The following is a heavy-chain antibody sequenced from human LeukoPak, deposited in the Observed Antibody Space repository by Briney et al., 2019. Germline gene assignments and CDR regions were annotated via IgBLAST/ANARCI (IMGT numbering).Heavy chain of an antibody. Sequence: GALRLSCAVSGFTFSTYTMNWVRQAPGKGLEWVSSISSSSNYIYYADSVKGRFTISRDNSKNTLYLQMNSLRAEDTAVYYCARGGGEFDYWGQGTLVTVSS. V-gene: IGHV3-21*01. J-gene: IGHJ4*02. CDR2: ISSSSNYI. CDR3: ARGGGEFDY. CDR1: GFTFSTYT. D-gene: IGHD2-21*01.